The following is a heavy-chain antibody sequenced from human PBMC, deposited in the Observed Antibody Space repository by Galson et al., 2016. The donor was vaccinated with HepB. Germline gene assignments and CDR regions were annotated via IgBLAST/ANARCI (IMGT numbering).Heavy chain of an antibody. CDR1: GGSLTGSSYY. J-gene: IGHJ5*01. Sequence: ETLSLTCTVSGGSLTGSSYYWAWIRQPPGKGLEWIGNIYYSGNTYYNTSLKSRLTISVDTSKNQFSLSLSSVIASDTAVYYCAGRWPAAKKTWFDSWGQGTLATVSS. CDR3: AGRWPAAKKTWFDS. V-gene: IGHV4-39*01. CDR2: IYYSGNT. D-gene: IGHD2-2*01.